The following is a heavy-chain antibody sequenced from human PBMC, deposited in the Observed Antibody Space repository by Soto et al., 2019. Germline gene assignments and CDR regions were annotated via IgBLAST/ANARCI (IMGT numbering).Heavy chain of an antibody. CDR2: INPRGGST. D-gene: IGHD6-19*01. J-gene: IGHJ4*02. CDR1: GYTFTTYH. V-gene: IGHV1-46*03. CDR3: ARDALARTSFLGGWHGKGIDY. Sequence: ASVKVSCKASGYTFTTYHMHWVRQAPGQGLEWMGIINPRGGSTHYAQTFPGRVTMTRDTSTSTGYMELSSLRSEDTAVQYCARDALARTSFLGGWHGKGIDYCGRGSLV.